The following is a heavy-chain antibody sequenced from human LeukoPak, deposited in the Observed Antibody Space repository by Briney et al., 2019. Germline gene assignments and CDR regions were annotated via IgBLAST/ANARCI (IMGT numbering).Heavy chain of an antibody. CDR1: TWIFSIVA. J-gene: IGHJ4*02. Sequence: GGSLRLSCASSTWIFSIVAMSCVRQAPGKGLEWVSTISGSGGSTYYADSVKGRFTISRDNSKNTLYLQMNSLRAEDTAVYYCDTSRVSVYDSAQWAQGTLVTVSS. D-gene: IGHD5/OR15-5a*01. V-gene: IGHV3-23*01. CDR2: ISGSGGST. CDR3: DTSRVSVYDSAQ.